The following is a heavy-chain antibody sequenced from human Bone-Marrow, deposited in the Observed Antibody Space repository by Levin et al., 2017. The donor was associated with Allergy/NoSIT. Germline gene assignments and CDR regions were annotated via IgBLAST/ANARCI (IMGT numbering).Heavy chain of an antibody. CDR1: GFTFSSYA. CDR3: AKSSSSSWDY. Sequence: GGSLRLSCAASGFTFSSYAMHWVRQAPGKGLEWVAVISYDGSNKYYADSVKGRFTISRDNSKNTLYLQMNSLRAEDTAVYYCAKSSSSSWDYWGQGTLVTVSS. CDR2: ISYDGSNK. V-gene: IGHV3-30-3*01. D-gene: IGHD6-6*01. J-gene: IGHJ4*02.